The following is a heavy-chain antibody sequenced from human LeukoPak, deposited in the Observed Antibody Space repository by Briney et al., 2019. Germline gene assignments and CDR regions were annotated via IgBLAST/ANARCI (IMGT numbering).Heavy chain of an antibody. D-gene: IGHD6-19*01. V-gene: IGHV3-53*01. CDR1: GVIVSRNF. J-gene: IGHJ5*02. Sequence: PGRSLRLSCAASGVIVSRNFMSWVRQAPGKGLQWVAIMYAGGTTDYSDSVRGRFHISRDSSNNTLSLQINSLRAEDTAVYYCARGSGSGWPLDRWGQGALVTVSS. CDR3: ARGSGSGWPLDR. CDR2: MYAGGTT.